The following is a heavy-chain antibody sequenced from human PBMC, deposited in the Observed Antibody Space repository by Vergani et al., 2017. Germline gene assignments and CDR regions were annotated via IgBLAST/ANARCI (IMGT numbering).Heavy chain of an antibody. Sequence: QVQLVESGGGLVKPGGSLRLSCAASGFTFSDYYMSWIRQAPGKGLEWVSYISSSSSYTNYADSVKGRFTISRDNAKNSLYLQRNSLRAEDTAVYYCAREEWGAAGTYAFDIWGQGTMVTVSS. V-gene: IGHV3-11*05. CDR1: GFTFSDYY. D-gene: IGHD6-13*01. CDR2: ISSSSSYT. J-gene: IGHJ3*02. CDR3: AREEWGAAGTYAFDI.